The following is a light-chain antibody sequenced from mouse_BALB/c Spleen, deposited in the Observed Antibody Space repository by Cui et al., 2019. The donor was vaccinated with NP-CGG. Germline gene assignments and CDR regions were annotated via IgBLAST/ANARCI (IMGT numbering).Light chain of an antibody. Sequence: QPVVTQESALTTSPGETVTLTCRSSTGTVTTSNYANWVQEKPDHLFTGLIGGTNNRTPGVPARFSGSLIGDKAALTITGAQTEDEAIYFCALWYSNHWVFGGGTKLIVL. J-gene: IGLJ1*01. V-gene: IGLV1*01. CDR3: ALWYSNHWV. CDR2: GTN. CDR1: TGTVTTSNY.